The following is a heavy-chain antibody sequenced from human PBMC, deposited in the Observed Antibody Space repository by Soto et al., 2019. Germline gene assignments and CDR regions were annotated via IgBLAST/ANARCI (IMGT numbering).Heavy chain of an antibody. Sequence: QVTLKESGPVLVKPTETLTLTCTVSGFSLSNARMGVSWIRQPSGKALEWLAHIFSNDEKSYSTSLKSRLTISKDTSKSQVVLTMTNMDPVDTATYYCARNRIAVAGTVPYGMDVWGQGTTVTVSS. D-gene: IGHD6-19*01. CDR1: GFSLSNARMG. V-gene: IGHV2-26*01. CDR2: IFSNDEK. CDR3: ARNRIAVAGTVPYGMDV. J-gene: IGHJ6*02.